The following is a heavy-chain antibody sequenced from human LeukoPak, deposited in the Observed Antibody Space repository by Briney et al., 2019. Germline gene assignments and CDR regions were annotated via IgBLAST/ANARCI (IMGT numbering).Heavy chain of an antibody. CDR2: IRYDGNSK. Sequence: GGSLRLSCAASGFTFSNYGLHWIRQAPGKGLEWVAFIRYDGNSKYYADSVKGRFTISRDDSKNTLYLQMNSLRTEDTAVYYCAKDSAYLITGWYFDLWGRGTLVSVSS. D-gene: IGHD3-16*01. CDR1: GFTFSNYG. J-gene: IGHJ2*01. V-gene: IGHV3-30*02. CDR3: AKDSAYLITGWYFDL.